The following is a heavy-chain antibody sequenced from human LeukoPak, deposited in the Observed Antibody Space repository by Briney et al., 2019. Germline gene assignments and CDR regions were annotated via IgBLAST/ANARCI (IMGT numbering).Heavy chain of an antibody. D-gene: IGHD3-22*01. CDR1: GYTLTELS. CDR2: FDPEDGET. V-gene: IGHV1-24*01. J-gene: IGHJ4*02. Sequence: AVKVSCKVSGYTLTELSMHWVRQAPGKGLEWMGGFDPEDGETIYAQKFQGGVTMTEDTSTDTAYMELSSLRSEDTAVYYCAREYYYDSSGCHYFDYWGQGTLVTVSS. CDR3: AREYYYDSSGCHYFDY.